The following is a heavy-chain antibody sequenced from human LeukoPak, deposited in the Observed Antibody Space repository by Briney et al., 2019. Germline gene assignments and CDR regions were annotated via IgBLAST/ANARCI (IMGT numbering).Heavy chain of an antibody. Sequence: GGSLRLSCEASGLSLSDYWMSWVRQAPGKGPEWVANINKDGSEKYYVGSVKGRFTISRDNAKNSLYLQMNSLRDDDTAVYYCARNFDGDDYWGQGTLVTVSS. D-gene: IGHD3-10*01. J-gene: IGHJ4*02. CDR2: INKDGSEK. CDR3: ARNFDGDDY. V-gene: IGHV3-7*01. CDR1: GLSLSDYW.